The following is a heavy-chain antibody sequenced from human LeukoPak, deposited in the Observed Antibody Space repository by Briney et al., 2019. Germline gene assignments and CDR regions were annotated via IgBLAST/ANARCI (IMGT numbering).Heavy chain of an antibody. CDR1: GFTFSNYG. D-gene: IGHD5-24*01. Sequence: GGSLRLSCAASGFTFSNYGMHWVRQAPGKGLEWVAFIRSDGSIEYYADSVKGRFTISRDNSKNTLYLQMNSLRAEDTAVYYCARVALRWLQFTEFDYWGQGTLVTVSS. J-gene: IGHJ4*02. CDR2: IRSDGSIE. V-gene: IGHV3-30*02. CDR3: ARVALRWLQFTEFDY.